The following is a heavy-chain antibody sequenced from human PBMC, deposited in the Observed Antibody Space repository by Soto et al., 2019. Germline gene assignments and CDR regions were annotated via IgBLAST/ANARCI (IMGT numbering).Heavy chain of an antibody. D-gene: IGHD6-13*01. CDR3: ASESSGSCHDY. V-gene: IGHV1-18*01. J-gene: IGHJ4*02. Sequence: QVQLVQSGAEVKKPGASVKVSCKASGYTFTSYGISWVRQAPGQGLEWMGWISAYNGNTNYAQKLQGRVTMTTDTSTSTANMEPRSLRSDDTAVYYSASESSGSCHDYWGQGTLVSVCS. CDR2: ISAYNGNT. CDR1: GYTFTSYG.